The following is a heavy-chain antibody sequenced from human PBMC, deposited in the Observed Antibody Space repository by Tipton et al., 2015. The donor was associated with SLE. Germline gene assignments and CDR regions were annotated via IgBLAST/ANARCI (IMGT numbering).Heavy chain of an antibody. CDR1: GFSISSHY. D-gene: IGHD3-16*02. CDR2: IDHSGNS. CDR3: ARSYDYVWGSYRPTFGS. V-gene: IGHV4-59*11. Sequence: TLSLTCTVSGFSISSHYWNWIRQAPGKGLEWIGYIDHSGNSNYSPSLNGRAAISIDTSKNQFSLKVSFVTAADSAVYYCARSYDYVWGSYRPTFGSWGQGTLVTVSS. J-gene: IGHJ5*01.